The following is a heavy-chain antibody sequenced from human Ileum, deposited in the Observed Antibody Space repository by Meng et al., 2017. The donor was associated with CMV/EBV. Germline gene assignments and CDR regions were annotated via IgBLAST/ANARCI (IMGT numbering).Heavy chain of an antibody. CDR1: GFSVSRDY. D-gene: IGHD3-3*01. J-gene: IGHJ4*02. CDR3: ATGGGWSGYYFLSNDY. Sequence: GESLKISCVVSGFSVSRDYMTWVRQAPGKGLEWLSIIYNDYSGASTYYADSVKGRFTISRDSSKNTLYLQMSSLRAEDTAVYYCATGGGWSGYYFLSNDYWGQGTLVTVSS. CDR2: IYNDYSGAST. V-gene: IGHV3-53*05.